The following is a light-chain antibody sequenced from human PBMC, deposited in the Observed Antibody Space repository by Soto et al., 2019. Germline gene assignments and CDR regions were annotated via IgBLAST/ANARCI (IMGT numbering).Light chain of an antibody. CDR3: QQYNSYSRT. Sequence: DIQMTQSPSTLSASVGDRVTITCRASQSISSWLAWYQQKPGKAPNLLIYDASSLVSGVPSRFSGSGSGTEFTLTISSLQPDDFATYYCQQYNSYSRTFGQGTKVEI. CDR1: QSISSW. V-gene: IGKV1-5*01. CDR2: DAS. J-gene: IGKJ1*01.